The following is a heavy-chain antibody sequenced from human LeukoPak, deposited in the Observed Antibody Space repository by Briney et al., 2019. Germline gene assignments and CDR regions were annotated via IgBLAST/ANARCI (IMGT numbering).Heavy chain of an antibody. D-gene: IGHD1-26*01. Sequence: GASVKVSCKASGYTFTSYDINWVRQATGQGLEWMGWMNPNSGNTGYAQKFQGRVTMTRNTSISTAYMELSSLRSEDTAVYYCARGFQFYAGATNWFDPWGQGTLVTVSS. CDR2: MNPNSGNT. CDR3: ARGFQFYAGATNWFDP. J-gene: IGHJ5*02. CDR1: GYTFTSYD. V-gene: IGHV1-8*01.